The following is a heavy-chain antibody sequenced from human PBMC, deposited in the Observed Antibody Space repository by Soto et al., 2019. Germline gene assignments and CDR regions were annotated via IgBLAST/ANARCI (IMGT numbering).Heavy chain of an antibody. V-gene: IGHV4-59*12. CDR2: IYYSGST. CDR3: ARDPPRDYSIDP. D-gene: IGHD4-4*01. Sequence: SETLSLTCTVSGGSISSYYWSWIRQPPGKGLEWIGYIYYSGSTNYNPSLKSRVTISVDTSKNQFSLKLSSVTAADTAVYYWARDPPRDYSIDPWGQGTLVTVSS. J-gene: IGHJ5*02. CDR1: GGSISSYY.